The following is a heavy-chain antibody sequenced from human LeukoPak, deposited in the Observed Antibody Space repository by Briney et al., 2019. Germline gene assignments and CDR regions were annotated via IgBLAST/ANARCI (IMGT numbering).Heavy chain of an antibody. CDR2: ISAYNGDI. J-gene: IGHJ4*02. D-gene: IGHD2-2*02. CDR3: ARDCRLSGTSCYKIMDY. CDR1: GYTFSSYG. Sequence: GASVKVPCKASGYTFSSYGISWVRQAPGQGLEWMGWISAYNGDINYAQKVQGRVTMTTDTSTNTAYMELRSLGSDDTAIYYCARDCRLSGTSCYKIMDYWGQGALVTVPS. V-gene: IGHV1-18*01.